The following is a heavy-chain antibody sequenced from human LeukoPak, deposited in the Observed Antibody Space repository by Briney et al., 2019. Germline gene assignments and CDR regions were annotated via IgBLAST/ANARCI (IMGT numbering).Heavy chain of an antibody. Sequence: PSQTLSLTCAVSGGSISSGGYYWSWIRQPPGKGLEWIGEINHSGSTNYNPSLKSRVTISVDTSKNQFSLKLSSVTAADTAVYYCARDCYDSSGYYYRLAAFDIWGQGTMVTVSS. CDR3: ARDCYDSSGYYYRLAAFDI. CDR2: INHSGST. J-gene: IGHJ3*02. V-gene: IGHV4-30-2*01. CDR1: GGSISSGGYY. D-gene: IGHD3-22*01.